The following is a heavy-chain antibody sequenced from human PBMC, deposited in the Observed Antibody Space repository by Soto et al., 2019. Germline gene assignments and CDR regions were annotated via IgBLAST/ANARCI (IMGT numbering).Heavy chain of an antibody. D-gene: IGHD4-4*01. V-gene: IGHV4-38-2*01. CDR3: ARHGRDGYNNPYYFDY. CDR1: GYSISSGYY. Sequence: SETLSLTCAVSGYSISSGYYWGWLRQPPGKGLEWIGSIYHGGSTYYNPSLNSRVTISVDTSKNQFSLKLSSVTAADTAVYYCARHGRDGYNNPYYFDYWGQGTLVTVSS. CDR2: IYHGGST. J-gene: IGHJ4*02.